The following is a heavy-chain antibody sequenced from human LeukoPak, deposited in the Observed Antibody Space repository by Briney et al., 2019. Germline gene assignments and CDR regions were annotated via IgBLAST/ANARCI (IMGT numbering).Heavy chain of an antibody. CDR3: ANMVRGVIDY. Sequence: GGSLRLSCAASGFTFSSYWMHWVRQAPGKGLEWVSAISGSGGSTYYADSVKGRFTISRDNSKNTLYLQMNSLRAEDTAVYYCANMVRGVIDYWGQGTLVTVSS. CDR2: ISGSGGST. V-gene: IGHV3-23*01. J-gene: IGHJ4*02. D-gene: IGHD3-10*01. CDR1: GFTFSSYW.